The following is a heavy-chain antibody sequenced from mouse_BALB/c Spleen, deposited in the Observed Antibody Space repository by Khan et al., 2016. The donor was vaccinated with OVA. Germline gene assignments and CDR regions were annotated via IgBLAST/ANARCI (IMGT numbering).Heavy chain of an antibody. V-gene: IGHV2-2*02. J-gene: IGHJ3*01. CDR3: ARRGYDYGRGALFAY. CDR2: IWSAGST. CDR1: GFSLTDYS. Sequence: QVQLKESGPGLVQPSQSLSITCTVSGFSLTDYSVHWVRQSPGKGLEWLGVIWSAGSTDYNAAFISRLTISTDNSRSQVFFKMNSLQPNDTAIYYCARRGYDYGRGALFAYWGQGTLVTVSA. D-gene: IGHD2-4*01.